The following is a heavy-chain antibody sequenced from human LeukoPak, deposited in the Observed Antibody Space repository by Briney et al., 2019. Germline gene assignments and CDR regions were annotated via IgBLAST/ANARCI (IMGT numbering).Heavy chain of an antibody. D-gene: IGHD3-10*01. CDR2: ISAYNGNT. CDR1: GYTFTSYG. Sequence: VASVKVSCKASGYTFTSYGISWVRQAPGQGLEWMGWISAYNGNTNYAQKLQGRVTMTTDTSTSTAYMELRSLRSDDTAVYYCARDCVFGAAQGWFGEFPPCYYYGMDVWGQGTTVTVSS. V-gene: IGHV1-18*01. CDR3: ARDCVFGAAQGWFGEFPPCYYYGMDV. J-gene: IGHJ6*02.